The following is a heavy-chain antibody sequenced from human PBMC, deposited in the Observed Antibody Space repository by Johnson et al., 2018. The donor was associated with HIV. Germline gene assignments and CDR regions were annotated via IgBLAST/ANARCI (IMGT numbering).Heavy chain of an antibody. J-gene: IGHJ3*02. V-gene: IGHV3-30*04. D-gene: IGHD1-26*01. CDR1: GFTFSSYA. CDR3: ARDSQWEIDDAFDI. CDR2: ISYDGSNK. Sequence: QVQLVGSGGGVVQPGRSLRLSCAASGFTFSSYAMHWVRQAPGKGLEWVAVISYDGSNKFYADSVKGRFTISRDNSKNTLYLQMHSLRAEDTAVYYCARDSQWEIDDAFDIWGQGTMVTVSS.